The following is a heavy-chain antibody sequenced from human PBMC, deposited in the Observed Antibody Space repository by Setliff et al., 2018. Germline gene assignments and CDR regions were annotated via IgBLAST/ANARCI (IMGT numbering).Heavy chain of an antibody. CDR1: GGSITSRSYY. Sequence: SETLSLTCSVSGGSITSRSYYWGWIRQSPGKGLEWLGTIYYSGTTYYNSSLRSRVSISTDTSKNEFSLRLSSVTAEDTALYYCARAGLAAAGTRPSFFDYWGQGTLVTVSS. V-gene: IGHV4-39*07. D-gene: IGHD6-13*01. CDR2: IYYSGTT. J-gene: IGHJ4*02. CDR3: ARAGLAAAGTRPSFFDY.